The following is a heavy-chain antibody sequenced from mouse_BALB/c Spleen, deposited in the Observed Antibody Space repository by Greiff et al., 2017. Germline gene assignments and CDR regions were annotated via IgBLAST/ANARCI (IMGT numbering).Heavy chain of an antibody. CDR3: ARRDYYGSSWEY. J-gene: IGHJ2*01. V-gene: IGHV5-9-3*01. Sequence: DVHLVESGGGLVKPGGSLKLSCAASGFTFSSYAMSWVRQTPEKRLEWVATISSGGSYTYYPDSVKGRFTISRDNAKNTLYLQMSSLRSEDTAMYYCARRDYYGSSWEYWGQGTTLTVSS. D-gene: IGHD1-1*01. CDR1: GFTFSSYA. CDR2: ISSGGSYT.